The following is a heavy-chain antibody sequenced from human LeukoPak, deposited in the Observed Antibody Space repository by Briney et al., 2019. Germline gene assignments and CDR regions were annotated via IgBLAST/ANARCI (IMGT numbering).Heavy chain of an antibody. D-gene: IGHD3-10*02. CDR3: AELGITMIGGV. CDR2: IYSDSTT. Sequence: QPGGSLRLSCAASGFTVSSNFMSWVRQAPGKGLEWVSIIYSDSTTYYADSVKGRFTISRDNSKNTLFLQMNSLRAGDTAVYYCAELGITMIGGVWGKGTTVTISS. V-gene: IGHV3-53*01. CDR1: GFTVSSNF. J-gene: IGHJ6*04.